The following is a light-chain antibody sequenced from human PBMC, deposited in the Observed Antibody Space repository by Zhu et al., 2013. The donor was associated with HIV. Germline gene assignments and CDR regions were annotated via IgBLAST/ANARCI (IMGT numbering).Light chain of an antibody. CDR3: QHFSNYLWT. Sequence: AIRMTQSPSSLSASTGDRVTISCRASQGITNSLAWYQQKPGKAPKLLIYDAFSLESGVSSRFSGGGSGTEFTLTISSLHPDDFATYYCQHFSNYLWTFGPGTKVEIK. CDR1: QGITNS. CDR2: DAF. V-gene: IGKV1-8*01. J-gene: IGKJ1*01.